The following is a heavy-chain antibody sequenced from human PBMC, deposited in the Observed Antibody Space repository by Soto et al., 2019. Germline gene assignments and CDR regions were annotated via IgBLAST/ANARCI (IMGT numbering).Heavy chain of an antibody. CDR3: AREEMGLPWLRFDP. Sequence: ASVKVSCKASGYTFTSYGISWVRQAPGQGLEWMGWITPYNGNTNYAQKLQGRVTMTTDTSTSTAYMELRSLRSDDTAVYYCAREEMGLPWLRFDPWGQGTLVTVSS. D-gene: IGHD5-12*01. CDR2: ITPYNGNT. J-gene: IGHJ5*02. V-gene: IGHV1-18*04. CDR1: GYTFTSYG.